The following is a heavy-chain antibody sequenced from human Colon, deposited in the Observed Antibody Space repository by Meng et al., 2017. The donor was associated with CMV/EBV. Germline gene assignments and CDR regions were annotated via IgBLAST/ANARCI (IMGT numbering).Heavy chain of an antibody. D-gene: IGHD4/OR15-4a*01. CDR2: IQYDATKE. Sequence: GESLKISCVASGFTFNTYGMHWVRQAPGKGLEGVAFIQYDATKEYYIESVMGRFTISRDNSKNTLYLQMNSLGVEDTAVYYCARGKTMGAYWGQGTLVTVSS. CDR3: ARGKTMGAY. V-gene: IGHV3-30*02. CDR1: GFTFNTYG. J-gene: IGHJ4*02.